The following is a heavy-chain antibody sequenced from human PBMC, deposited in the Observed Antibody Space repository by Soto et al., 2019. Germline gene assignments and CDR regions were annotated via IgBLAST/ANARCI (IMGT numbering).Heavy chain of an antibody. J-gene: IGHJ4*02. CDR3: ARDSYHDYGDYYFDY. D-gene: IGHD4-17*01. V-gene: IGHV1-69*06. Sequence: RASVKVSCKASGGTFSSYAISWVRQAPGQGLEWMGGIIPIFGTANYAQKFQGRVTITADKSTSTAYMELSSLRSEDTAVYYCARDSYHDYGDYYFDYWGQGTLVTVSS. CDR2: IIPIFGTA. CDR1: GGTFSSYA.